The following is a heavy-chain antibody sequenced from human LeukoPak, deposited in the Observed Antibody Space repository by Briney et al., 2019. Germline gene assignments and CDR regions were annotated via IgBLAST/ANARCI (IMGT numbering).Heavy chain of an antibody. CDR1: GYTFTSYG. CDR2: ISAYNGNT. D-gene: IGHD6-19*01. J-gene: IGHJ6*02. Sequence: ASVKVSCKASGYTFTSYGISWVRQAPGQGLEWMGWISAYNGNTNYAQKLQGRVTMTTDTSTSTAYMELRSLRSDDTAVYCCARDRPDSSGWYTPLYYYYYGMDVWGQGTTVTVSS. CDR3: ARDRPDSSGWYTPLYYYYYGMDV. V-gene: IGHV1-18*01.